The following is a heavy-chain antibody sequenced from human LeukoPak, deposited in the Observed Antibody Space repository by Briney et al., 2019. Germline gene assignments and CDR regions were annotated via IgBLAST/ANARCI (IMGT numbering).Heavy chain of an antibody. CDR2: ISYSGST. CDR3: ARLKATVSIHAYFDS. V-gene: IGHV4-39*01. Sequence: SETLSLTCTVSGGSSTSSNYQWGWIRQPPGKGLEWIGSISYSGSTYFNLSLKSRVMISVDTSNNQFSLKLSSVTAADTAVYYCARLKATVSIHAYFDSWGQGTLVTVSS. D-gene: IGHD4-17*01. J-gene: IGHJ4*02. CDR1: GGSSTSSNYQ.